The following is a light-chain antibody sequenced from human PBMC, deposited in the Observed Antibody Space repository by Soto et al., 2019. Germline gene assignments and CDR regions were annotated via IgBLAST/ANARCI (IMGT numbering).Light chain of an antibody. CDR1: QSISSY. CDR3: QQTYSDIS. CDR2: GAS. Sequence: DIHVTHSPSSLSASVVYRVTITCRASQSISSYLNWFQQKPGEPPRLLIYGASTLHDGVPSRFSGSGSGADFTLTISGLQPEDFASYHCQQTYSDISFGGGTKVDIK. V-gene: IGKV1-39*01. J-gene: IGKJ4*01.